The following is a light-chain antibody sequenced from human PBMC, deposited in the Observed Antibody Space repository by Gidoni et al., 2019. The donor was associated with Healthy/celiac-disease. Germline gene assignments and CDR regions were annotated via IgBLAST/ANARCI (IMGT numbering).Light chain of an antibody. V-gene: IGKV3-11*01. CDR2: DAS. CDR3: QQRSNWPPIT. J-gene: IGKJ5*01. Sequence: EIVLTQSQATLSLSPGERATLSCRASQSVSSYLAWYQQKPGQAPRLLIYDASNRATGIPARFSGSRSGTDFTLTISSLEPEDFAVYYCQQRSNWPPITFGQGTRLEIK. CDR1: QSVSSY.